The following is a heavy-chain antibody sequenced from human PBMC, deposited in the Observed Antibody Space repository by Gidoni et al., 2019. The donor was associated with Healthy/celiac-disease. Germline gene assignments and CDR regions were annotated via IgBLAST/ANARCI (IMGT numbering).Heavy chain of an antibody. Sequence: QVQLVESGGGVVQPGGSRRLSVAASGFTFSSYGMHWVRQAPGKGLEWVAVIWYDGSNKYYADSVKGRFTISRDNSKNTLYLQMNSLRAEDTAVYYCARDREYYYGSGSLDYWGQGTLVTVSS. CDR2: IWYDGSNK. D-gene: IGHD3-10*01. CDR3: ARDREYYYGSGSLDY. J-gene: IGHJ4*02. CDR1: GFTFSSYG. V-gene: IGHV3-33*01.